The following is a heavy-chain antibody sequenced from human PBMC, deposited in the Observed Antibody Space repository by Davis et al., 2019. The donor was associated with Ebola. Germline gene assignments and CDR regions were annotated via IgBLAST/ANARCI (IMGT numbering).Heavy chain of an antibody. CDR3: ARAGNYRFVY. Sequence: GESLKISCAASGFTFSSYSMNWVRQAPGKGLLWVSRMNNDGSTIDYADSVKGRFTISRDNAKSTLYLQMNSLSDEDTAVYYCARAGNYRFVYWGQGTLVTVSS. D-gene: IGHD1-7*01. CDR2: MNNDGSTI. V-gene: IGHV3-74*01. CDR1: GFTFSSYS. J-gene: IGHJ4*02.